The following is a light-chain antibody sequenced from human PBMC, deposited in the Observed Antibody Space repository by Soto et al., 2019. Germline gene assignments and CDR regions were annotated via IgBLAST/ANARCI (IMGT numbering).Light chain of an antibody. J-gene: IGKJ4*01. CDR3: QQYDNLPLT. V-gene: IGKV1-33*01. CDR1: QDISNY. Sequence: IQMTQSPSSLSASVGDRVTITWQASQDISNYLNWYQQKPGKAPKLLIYDASNLETGVPSRFSGSGSGTDFTFTISRLQPEDIATYYCQQYDNLPLTFGGGTKVDI. CDR2: DAS.